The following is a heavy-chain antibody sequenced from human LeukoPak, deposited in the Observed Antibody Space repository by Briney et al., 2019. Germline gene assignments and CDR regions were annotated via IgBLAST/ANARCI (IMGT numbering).Heavy chain of an antibody. V-gene: IGHV3-23*01. CDR3: AKNRAASTGYDY. D-gene: IGHD6-25*01. Sequence: PGGSLRLSCATSGFTFSSNAMTWVRQAPGKGLEWVSAMNDNGAYIYYADSVKGRFTISRDNSKNTLYLQMHSLRAEDTAIYYCAKNRAASTGYDYWGQGTLVTVSS. J-gene: IGHJ4*02. CDR2: MNDNGAYI. CDR1: GFTFSSNA.